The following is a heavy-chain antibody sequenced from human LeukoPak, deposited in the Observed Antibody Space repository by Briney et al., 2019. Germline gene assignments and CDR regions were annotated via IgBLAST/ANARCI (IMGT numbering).Heavy chain of an antibody. V-gene: IGHV4-59*12. CDR3: ARGTFFYDFWSDYGGY. J-gene: IGHJ4*02. Sequence: SETLSLTCTVSGGSITSYYWSWIRQPPGKGLEWIGYIHYSGSTYYNPSLKSRVTISVDTSKNQFSLKLSSVTAADTAVYYCARGTFFYDFWSDYGGYWGQGTLVTVSS. CDR1: GGSITSYY. D-gene: IGHD3-3*01. CDR2: IHYSGST.